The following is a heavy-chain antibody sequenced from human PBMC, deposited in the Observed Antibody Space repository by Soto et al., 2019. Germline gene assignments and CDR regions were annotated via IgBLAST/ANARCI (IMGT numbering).Heavy chain of an antibody. CDR2: IYYSGGT. Sequence: QVQLQESGPGLVKPSQTLSLTCTVSGGSISSGDYYWSWIRQPPGKGLEWIGYIYYSGGTYYNPSRKSRVTMSVDTSKNQFALKLSSVTAAETAVYYCARQDTAMVTWFDPWGQGTLVTVSS. V-gene: IGHV4-30-4*01. CDR1: GGSISSGDYY. J-gene: IGHJ5*02. CDR3: ARQDTAMVTWFDP. D-gene: IGHD5-18*01.